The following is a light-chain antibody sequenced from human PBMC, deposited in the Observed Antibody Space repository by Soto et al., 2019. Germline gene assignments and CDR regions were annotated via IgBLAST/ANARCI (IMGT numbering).Light chain of an antibody. Sequence: QSVLTQPPSASGTPGQRVTISCSGSSSNIGSNYVYWYQQLPGTAPKLLIYRNNQRPSGVPDRFSGSESGTSASLAISGLRSEDEADYYCAAWDDSLSGPSVVFGGGTKLTVL. CDR3: AAWDDSLSGPSVV. V-gene: IGLV1-47*01. CDR2: RNN. CDR1: SSNIGSNY. J-gene: IGLJ2*01.